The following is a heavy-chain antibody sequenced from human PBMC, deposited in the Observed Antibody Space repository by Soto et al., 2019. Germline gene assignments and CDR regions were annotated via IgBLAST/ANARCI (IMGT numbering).Heavy chain of an antibody. Sequence: QVQLQESGPGLVKPPETVSLTCTVSGGSIIGYYWNWIRQSPGKGLEWVGFTHYGGSSSYNPSLKSRVTISVDMSKNQFSLKLTSVTAADTAVYYCARGYFHDTDGRKGGFDIWGHGTMVSVSS. J-gene: IGHJ3*02. CDR3: ARGYFHDTDGRKGGFDI. CDR1: GGSIIGYY. D-gene: IGHD3-9*01. CDR2: THYGGSS. V-gene: IGHV4-59*01.